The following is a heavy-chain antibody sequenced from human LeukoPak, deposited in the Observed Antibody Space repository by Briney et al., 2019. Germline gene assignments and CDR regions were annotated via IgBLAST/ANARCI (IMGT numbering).Heavy chain of an antibody. Sequence: SETLSLTCTVSGGSISSQYWSWIRQPPGKGLEWIGYIYSSGSTKYNPSLQSRVTISVDTSKNQFSLKLSSVTAADTAVYYCARDSSSWYRWFDPWGQGTLVTVSS. CDR1: GGSISSQY. J-gene: IGHJ5*02. CDR3: ARDSSSWYRWFDP. D-gene: IGHD6-13*01. V-gene: IGHV4-59*11. CDR2: IYSSGST.